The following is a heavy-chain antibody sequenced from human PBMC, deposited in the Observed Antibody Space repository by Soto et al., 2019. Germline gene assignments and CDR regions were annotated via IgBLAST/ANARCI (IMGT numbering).Heavy chain of an antibody. J-gene: IGHJ3*02. CDR1: GYSFSIYY. D-gene: IGHD1-26*01. V-gene: IGHV1-46*01. CDR2: IDPSGGST. CDR3: ARIIVEASTSFDAFDI. Sequence: QVQLVQSGAEVKKPGASVKISCKASGYSFSIYYMHWVRQAPGQGPEWMGKIDPSGGSTTNAQKFQGRVTMTRDTSTSTGYMELRSLRSEDTAVYYCARIIVEASTSFDAFDIWGQGTMVTVSS.